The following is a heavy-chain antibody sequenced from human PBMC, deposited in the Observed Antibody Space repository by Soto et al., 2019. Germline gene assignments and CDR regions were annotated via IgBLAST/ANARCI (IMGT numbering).Heavy chain of an antibody. CDR2: ISGSGGST. D-gene: IGHD6-19*01. V-gene: IGHV3-23*01. Sequence: EGSLRLSCAASGFTFSSYAMSWVRQAPGKGLEWVSAISGSGGSTYYADSVKGRFTISRDNSKNTLYLQMNSLRAEDTAVYYCAKDGKQWLVRALLGWYFDLWGRGTLVTVSS. CDR3: AKDGKQWLVRALLGWYFDL. J-gene: IGHJ2*01. CDR1: GFTFSSYA.